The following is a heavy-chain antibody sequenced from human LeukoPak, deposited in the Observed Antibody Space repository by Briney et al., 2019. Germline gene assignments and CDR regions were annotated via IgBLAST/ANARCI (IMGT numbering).Heavy chain of an antibody. J-gene: IGHJ3*02. CDR2: IYYSGST. CDR1: GGSISSYY. Sequence: SETLSLTCTVSGGSISSYYWSWVRQPPGKGVEWIGYIYYSGSTNYNPSLKSRVTISVDTSKNQFSLKLSSVTAADTAVYYCASRPGYDQGGAFDIWGQGTMVTVSS. CDR3: ASRPGYDQGGAFDI. D-gene: IGHD5-12*01. V-gene: IGHV4-59*01.